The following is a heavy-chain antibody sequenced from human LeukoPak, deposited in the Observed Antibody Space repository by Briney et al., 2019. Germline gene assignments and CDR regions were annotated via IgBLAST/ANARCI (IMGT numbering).Heavy chain of an antibody. CDR2: IYHSGST. J-gene: IGHJ3*02. V-gene: IGHV4-4*02. CDR1: GGSISSSNW. Sequence: SETLSLTCAVSGGSISSSNWRSWVRQPPGKGLEWIGEIYHSGSTNYNPSLKSRVTISVDKSKNQFSLKLSSVTAADTAVYYCAREIRPLDAFDIWGQGTMVTVSS. CDR3: AREIRPLDAFDI.